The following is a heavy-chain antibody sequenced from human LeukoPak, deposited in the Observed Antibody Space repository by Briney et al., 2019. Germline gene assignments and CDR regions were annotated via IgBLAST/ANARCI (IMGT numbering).Heavy chain of an antibody. J-gene: IGHJ4*02. V-gene: IGHV3-23*01. CDR1: GFTFSSYA. D-gene: IGHD3-3*01. CDR2: VSGSGGST. CDR3: AKVSDFWSGYQDY. Sequence: GGSLRLSCAASGFTFSSYATSWVRQAPGKELEWVSVVSGSGGSTYYADSVKGRLTLSRDNSKNTLYLQINSLRAGDTAVYFCAKVSDFWSGYQDYWGQGALVSVSS.